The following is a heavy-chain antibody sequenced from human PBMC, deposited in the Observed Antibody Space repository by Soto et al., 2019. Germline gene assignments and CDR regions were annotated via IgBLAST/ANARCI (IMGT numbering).Heavy chain of an antibody. D-gene: IGHD3-16*01. CDR2: IDSNRGGT. J-gene: IGHJ4*02. CDR1: GYNFRDYY. Sequence: QVQLVQSGAEVKNPGASVKVSCKTSGYNFRDYYIHWVRQAPGQGLEGMGYIDSNRGGTKYAQKFQGRVSMTRDTSIATAYSELTRLTADDTAVYYCATLGAGAFDHWGQGSLVTVS. V-gene: IGHV1-2*02. CDR3: ATLGAGAFDH.